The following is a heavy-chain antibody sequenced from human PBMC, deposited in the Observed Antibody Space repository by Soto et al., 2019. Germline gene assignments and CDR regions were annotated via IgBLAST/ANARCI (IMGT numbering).Heavy chain of an antibody. CDR2: ISWNSGSI. CDR3: AKDRIAARLEGANWFDP. D-gene: IGHD6-6*01. J-gene: IGHJ5*02. Sequence: GGSLRLSCAASGFTFDDYAMHWVRQAPGKGLEWVSGISWNSGSIGYADSVKGRFTISRDDAKNSLYLQMNSLRAEDTALYYCAKDRIAARLEGANWFDPWGQGTLVTVSS. V-gene: IGHV3-9*01. CDR1: GFTFDDYA.